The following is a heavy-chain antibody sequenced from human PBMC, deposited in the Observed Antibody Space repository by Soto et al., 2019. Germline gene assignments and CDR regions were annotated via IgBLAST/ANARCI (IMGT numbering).Heavy chain of an antibody. CDR1: GYTFTSYG. CDR3: ARDLSSENDDY. Sequence: ASVKVSCKAYGYTFTSYGISRVRQARGQGLEWMGWISAYNGDTNYAQRLQGRVTMTTETSTSTAYMELRSLRSDDTAVYYRARDLSSENDDYWGQGTLVTVSS. D-gene: IGHD1-1*01. J-gene: IGHJ4*02. V-gene: IGHV1-18*04. CDR2: ISAYNGDT.